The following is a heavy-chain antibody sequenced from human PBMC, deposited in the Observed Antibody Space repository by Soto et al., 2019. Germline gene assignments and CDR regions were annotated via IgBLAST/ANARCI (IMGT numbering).Heavy chain of an antibody. CDR1: GYTFTDYD. D-gene: IGHD1-1*01. V-gene: IGHV1-8*01. CDR2: MSPNSGNT. CDR3: ARNPPNTGWFGS. J-gene: IGHJ5*01. Sequence: QVQLVQSGAEVKKPGASVKVSCKASGYTFTDYDINWMRQAAGQGLEWLGWMSPNSGNTGYAQKFQGRVTMTRSTSIGTAYMELSSLTSEDTAVYFCARNPPNTGWFGSWGRGTQVTVSS.